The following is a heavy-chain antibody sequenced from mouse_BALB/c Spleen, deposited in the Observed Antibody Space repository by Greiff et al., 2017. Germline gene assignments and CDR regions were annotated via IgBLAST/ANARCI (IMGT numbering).Heavy chain of an antibody. D-gene: IGHD1-1*01. J-gene: IGHJ3*01. CDR2: ISSGSSTI. CDR3: ARAGNYRAWFAY. Sequence: EVKLMESGGGLVQPGGSRKLSCAASGFTFSSFGMHWVRQAPEKGLEWVAYISSGSSTIYYADTVKGRFTISRDNPKNTLFLQMTSLRSEDTAMYYCARAGNYRAWFAYWGQGTLVTVSA. V-gene: IGHV5-17*02. CDR1: GFTFSSFG.